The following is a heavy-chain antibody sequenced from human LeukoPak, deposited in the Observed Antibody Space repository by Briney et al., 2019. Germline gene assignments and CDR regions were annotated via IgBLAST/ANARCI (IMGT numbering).Heavy chain of an antibody. CDR2: IIPIFGTA. V-gene: IGHV1-69*13. Sequence: SVKVSCKASGGSFSSYAISWVRQAPGQGLERMRGIIPIFGTANYAQKFQGRVTITADESTSTAYMELSSLRSEDTAVYYCASRGSSWDYFDYWGQGTLVTVSS. CDR3: ASRGSSWDYFDY. D-gene: IGHD6-13*01. CDR1: GGSFSSYA. J-gene: IGHJ4*02.